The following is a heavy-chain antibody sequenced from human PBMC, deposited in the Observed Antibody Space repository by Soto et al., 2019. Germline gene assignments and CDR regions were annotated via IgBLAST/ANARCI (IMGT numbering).Heavy chain of an antibody. J-gene: IGHJ4*02. CDR2: IIPILGRA. CDR3: ARDRPPRGCSGGSCYAPFDY. V-gene: IGHV1-69*08. CDR1: GGTFSSYT. D-gene: IGHD2-15*01. Sequence: SVKVSCKASGGTFSSYTISWVRQAPVQGLEWMGRIIPILGRANYAQKFQGRVTITADKSTSTAYMELSSLRSEDTAVYYCARDRPPRGCSGGSCYAPFDYWGQGTLVTVSS.